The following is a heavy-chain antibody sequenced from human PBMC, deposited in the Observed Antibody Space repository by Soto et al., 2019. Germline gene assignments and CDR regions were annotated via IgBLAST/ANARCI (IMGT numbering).Heavy chain of an antibody. Sequence: SETLSLTCAVYGGSFSGYYWSWIRQPPGKGLEWIGEINHSGSTNYNPSLKSRVTISVDTSKNQFSLKLSSVTAADTAVYYCARAGFYYGSGSYKRVLYFDYWGQGTLVTVSS. J-gene: IGHJ4*02. V-gene: IGHV4-34*01. D-gene: IGHD3-10*01. CDR2: INHSGST. CDR3: ARAGFYYGSGSYKRVLYFDY. CDR1: GGSFSGYY.